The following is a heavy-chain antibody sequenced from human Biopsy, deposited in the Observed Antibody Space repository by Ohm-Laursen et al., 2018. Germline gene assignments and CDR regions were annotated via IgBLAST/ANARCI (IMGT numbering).Heavy chain of an antibody. CDR3: ATLTEDYGASPDS. CDR2: VIPISNTA. D-gene: IGHD4-17*01. V-gene: IGHV1-69*06. CDR1: GGSFSDYG. Sequence: VASVKVSCKVSGGSFSDYGLSWVRQAPGRGLEWMGRVIPISNTANYAQNFQDRLTITADRSTNTAYMELNSLRSEDTAVYFCATLTEDYGASPDSWGQGTLVVVSS. J-gene: IGHJ4*02.